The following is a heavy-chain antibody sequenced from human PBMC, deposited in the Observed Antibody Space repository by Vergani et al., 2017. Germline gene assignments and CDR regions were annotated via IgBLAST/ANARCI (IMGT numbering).Heavy chain of an antibody. Sequence: QVQLQESGPGLVKPSQTLSLTCTVSGGSISSGGYYWSWIRQHPGKGLEWIGYIYYSGSTYYNPSLKSRVTISVDTSKNQFSLKLSSVTAADTAVYYCARTTMIVVVIPQWYFDYWGQGTLVTVSS. CDR2: IYYSGST. J-gene: IGHJ4*02. CDR1: GGSISSGGYY. CDR3: ARTTMIVVVIPQWYFDY. D-gene: IGHD3-22*01. V-gene: IGHV4-31*03.